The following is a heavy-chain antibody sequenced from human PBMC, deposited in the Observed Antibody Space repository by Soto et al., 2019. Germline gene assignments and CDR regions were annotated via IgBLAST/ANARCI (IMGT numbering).Heavy chain of an antibody. Sequence: GGSLRLSCAASGFTFSDFHMIWVRQAPGKGLEWISYIYRGGSTVSYADSVQGRFTISRDNAKNSLYLQLDSLRVEDTAVYYCAKRIVGTTGPALDVSGQGPTVTVYS. CDR3: AKRIVGTTGPALDV. CDR2: IYRGGSTV. D-gene: IGHD1-26*01. V-gene: IGHV3-11*01. CDR1: GFTFSDFH. J-gene: IGHJ6*02.